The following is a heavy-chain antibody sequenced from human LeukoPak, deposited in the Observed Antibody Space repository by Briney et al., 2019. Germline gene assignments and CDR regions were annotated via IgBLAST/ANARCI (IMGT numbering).Heavy chain of an antibody. CDR1: GYTFTSYG. D-gene: IGHD2-21*01. Sequence: GASVKVSCKASGYTFTSYGISWVRQAPGQGLEWMGWISAYSGGTNYAQKFQGRVTMTRDTSISTAYMELSSLRSEDTAVYYCARGPIFWLFRSDAFDIWGQGTMVTVSS. CDR3: ARGPIFWLFRSDAFDI. CDR2: ISAYSGGT. V-gene: IGHV1-18*01. J-gene: IGHJ3*02.